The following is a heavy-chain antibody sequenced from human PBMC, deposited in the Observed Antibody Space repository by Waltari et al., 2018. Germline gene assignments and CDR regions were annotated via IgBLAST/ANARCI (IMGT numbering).Heavy chain of an antibody. CDR1: GGTFSSYT. J-gene: IGHJ5*02. Sequence: QVQLVQSGAEVKKPGSSVKVSCKASGGTFSSYTISWVRQAPGQGLEWMGRIIPTLGIANYAQKFQGRVTITADKSTSTAYMELSSLRSEDTAVYYCARDRPRSYYDFWSGYSHWFDPWGQGTLVTVSS. CDR3: ARDRPRSYYDFWSGYSHWFDP. CDR2: IIPTLGIA. D-gene: IGHD3-3*01. V-gene: IGHV1-69*08.